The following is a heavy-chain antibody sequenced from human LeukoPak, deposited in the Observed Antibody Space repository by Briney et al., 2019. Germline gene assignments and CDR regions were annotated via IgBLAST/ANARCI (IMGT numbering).Heavy chain of an antibody. V-gene: IGHV3-30*02. D-gene: IGHD3-3*01. J-gene: IGHJ6*03. CDR2: IRYDGSNK. Sequence: GGSLRLSCAASGFTFSSYGMHWVRQAPGKGLEWVAFIRYDGSNKYYADSVKGRFTISRDNSKSTLYLQMNSLRAEDTAVYYCANINDFWSGYYLAYYYMDVWGKGTTVTVSS. CDR1: GFTFSSYG. CDR3: ANINDFWSGYYLAYYYMDV.